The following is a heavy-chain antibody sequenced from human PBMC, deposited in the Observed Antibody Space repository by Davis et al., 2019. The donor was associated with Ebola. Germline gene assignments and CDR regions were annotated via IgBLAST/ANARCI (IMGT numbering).Heavy chain of an antibody. Sequence: SETLSLTCTVSGGSISSYYWSWIRQPPGKGLEWIGYIYYSGSTNYNPSLKSRVTISVDTSKNQFSLKLSSVTAADTAVYYCARRSQQLATYWGQGTLVTVSS. CDR3: ARRSQQLATY. V-gene: IGHV4-59*01. D-gene: IGHD6-13*01. CDR2: IYYSGST. J-gene: IGHJ4*02. CDR1: GGSISSYY.